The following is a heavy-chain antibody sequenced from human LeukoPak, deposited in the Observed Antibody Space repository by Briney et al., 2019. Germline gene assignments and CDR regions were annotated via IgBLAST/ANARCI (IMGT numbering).Heavy chain of an antibody. CDR3: AREIAAAGTMLGFDP. D-gene: IGHD6-13*01. CDR1: GGTFSSYA. CDR2: IIPIFGTA. V-gene: IGHV1-69*06. J-gene: IGHJ5*02. Sequence: SVKVSCKASGGTFSSYAISWVRQAPGQGLEWMGGIIPIFGTANYAQKFQGRVTITADKSTSTAYMELSSLRSEDTAVYYCAREIAAAGTMLGFDPWGRGTLVTVSS.